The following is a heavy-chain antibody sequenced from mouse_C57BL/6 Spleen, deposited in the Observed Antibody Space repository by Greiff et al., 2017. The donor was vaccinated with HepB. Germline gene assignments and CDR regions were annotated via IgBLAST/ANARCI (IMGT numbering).Heavy chain of an antibody. CDR1: GFTFSNYW. CDR3: TGGSSLDY. J-gene: IGHJ2*01. V-gene: IGHV6-3*01. CDR2: IRLKSDNYET. Sequence: EVKVEESGGGLVQPGGSMKLSCVASGFTFSNYWMNWVRQSPEKGLEWIAQIRLKSDNYETHYAESVKGRFTISRDDSKSSVYLQMNNLRAEDTGIYYCTGGSSLDYWGQGTTLTVAS. D-gene: IGHD1-1*01.